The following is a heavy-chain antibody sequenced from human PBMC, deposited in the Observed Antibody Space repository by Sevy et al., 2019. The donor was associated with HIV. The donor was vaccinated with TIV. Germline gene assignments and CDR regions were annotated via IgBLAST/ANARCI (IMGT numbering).Heavy chain of an antibody. CDR3: AKTDRISALGQFGY. CDR1: GFTFSRFA. Sequence: GGSLRLTCAASGFTFSRFAMRWVRQAPGKGLEWVSIISGSGDITYYEQSVKGRFTISRDNSKNTLSLQMNSLRAEDTAIYFCAKTDRISALGQFGYWGQGTLVTVSS. CDR2: ISGSGDIT. J-gene: IGHJ4*02. D-gene: IGHD6-13*01. V-gene: IGHV3-23*01.